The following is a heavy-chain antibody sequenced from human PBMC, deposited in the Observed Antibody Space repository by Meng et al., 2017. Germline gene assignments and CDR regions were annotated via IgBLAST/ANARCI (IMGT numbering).Heavy chain of an antibody. D-gene: IGHD4-11*01. CDR2: IYPGDSDT. V-gene: IGHV5-51*01. Sequence: GGSLRLSCKGSGYSFTSYWIGWVRQMPGKGLEWMGIIYPGDSDTRYSPSFQGQVTISADMSISTAYLQWSSLKASDTAMYYCARRISTVTTGNYYYGMDVWGQGTTVTVSS. CDR3: ARRISTVTTGNYYYGMDV. CDR1: GYSFTSYW. J-gene: IGHJ6*02.